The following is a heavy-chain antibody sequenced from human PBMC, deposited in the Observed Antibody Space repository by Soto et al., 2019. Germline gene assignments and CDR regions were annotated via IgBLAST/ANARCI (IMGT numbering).Heavy chain of an antibody. CDR3: ANDRDGYNVPFDS. V-gene: IGHV3-30*18. D-gene: IGHD1-1*01. CDR1: GFTFSSHG. CDR2: ISYDGSNK. Sequence: QVQLVESGGGVVQPGRSLRLSCAASGFTFSSHGMLWVRQAPGKGLEWVAVISYDGSNKYYADSVKGRFTISRDNSKNTLFLQMNSLRAEDTAVYFWANDRDGYNVPFDSWGQGALVTVSS. J-gene: IGHJ4*02.